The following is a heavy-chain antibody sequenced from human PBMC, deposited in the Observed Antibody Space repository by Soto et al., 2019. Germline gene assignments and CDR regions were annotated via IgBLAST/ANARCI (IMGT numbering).Heavy chain of an antibody. Sequence: WVSLRLSCNASGFDFSTYSMNWVRQAPGKGLAWIAYVSMYSDTIHYADSVKGRFTISRDDPENSLYLQMNSLRDEGAATYYCARLYYDYVWGQGTTVTVSS. J-gene: IGHJ6*02. CDR2: VSMYSDTI. V-gene: IGHV3-48*02. CDR3: ARLYYDYV. CDR1: GFDFSTYS. D-gene: IGHD3-3*01.